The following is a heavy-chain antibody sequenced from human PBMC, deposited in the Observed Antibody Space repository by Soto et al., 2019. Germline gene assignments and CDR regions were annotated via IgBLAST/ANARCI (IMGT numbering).Heavy chain of an antibody. CDR3: ARDGSALAFEP. D-gene: IGHD2-15*01. J-gene: IGHJ5*02. V-gene: IGHV4-31*03. Sequence: SETLSLTCTVSGGSISSGGYYCSWIRQHPGKGLEWIGYIYYSVSTYYNPSLKSRVTISVDTSKNQFSLKLSSVTAADTAVYYCARDGSALAFEPWGQGTMVTVSS. CDR1: GGSISSGGYY. CDR2: IYYSVST.